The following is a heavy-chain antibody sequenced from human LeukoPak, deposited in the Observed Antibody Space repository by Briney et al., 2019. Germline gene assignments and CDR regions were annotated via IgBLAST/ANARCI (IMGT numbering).Heavy chain of an antibody. D-gene: IGHD5-18*01. J-gene: IGHJ4*02. CDR3: VRHNNYALDY. CDR1: GYSFASYW. CDR2: IFPGNSDT. V-gene: IGHV5-51*01. Sequence: GESLKISCEGSGYSFASYWIGWARQMPGKGLEWVAIIFPGNSDTIYSPSFQGQVTISADKSISTAYLQWRGLKASDTAMYYCVRHNNYALDYWGQGALVTVSS.